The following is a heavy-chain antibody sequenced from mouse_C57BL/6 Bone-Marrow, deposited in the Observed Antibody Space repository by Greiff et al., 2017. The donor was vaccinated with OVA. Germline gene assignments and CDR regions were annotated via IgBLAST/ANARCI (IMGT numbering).Heavy chain of an antibody. Sequence: EVQRVESEGGLVQPGSSMKLSCTASGFTFSDYYMAWVRQVPEKGLEWVANINYDGSSTYYLDSLKSRFIISRHNAKNILYLQMSSLKSEDTATYYCARGGWDWYFDVWGTGTTVTVSS. D-gene: IGHD3-3*01. J-gene: IGHJ1*03. CDR2: INYDGSST. V-gene: IGHV5-16*01. CDR1: GFTFSDYY. CDR3: ARGGWDWYFDV.